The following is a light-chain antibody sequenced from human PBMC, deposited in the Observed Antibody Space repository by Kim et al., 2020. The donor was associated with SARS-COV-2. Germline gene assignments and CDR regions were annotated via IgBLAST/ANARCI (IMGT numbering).Light chain of an antibody. J-gene: IGLJ2*01. V-gene: IGLV3-21*01. CDR3: QVWDNDSAHRV. Sequence: ASVRAAHLICGGKNIGPKSVRWYRQRPGRPPILVIHYDHDRPSGISERISASNSGDSATLTISGVEAGDEADYYCQVWDNDSAHRVFGGGTQLTVL. CDR2: YDH. CDR1: NIGPKS.